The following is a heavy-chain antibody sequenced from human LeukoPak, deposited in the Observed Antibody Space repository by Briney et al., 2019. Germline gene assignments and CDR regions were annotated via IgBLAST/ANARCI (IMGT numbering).Heavy chain of an antibody. Sequence: GGSLRLSCEASGFSLSSYFISWIRQAPGKGLEWISYITNAGRSTNYADAVKGRFTISRDNGKQSVYLEMTDLRAEDTAVYYCAREASGNYHVFDSWGQGTLVIVSS. CDR1: GFSLSSYF. CDR2: ITNAGRST. V-gene: IGHV3-11*04. J-gene: IGHJ4*02. D-gene: IGHD6-25*01. CDR3: AREASGNYHVFDS.